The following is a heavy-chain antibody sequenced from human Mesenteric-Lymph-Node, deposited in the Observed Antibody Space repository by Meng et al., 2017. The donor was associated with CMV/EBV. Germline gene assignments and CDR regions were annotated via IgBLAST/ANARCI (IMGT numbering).Heavy chain of an antibody. D-gene: IGHD2-2*01. CDR3: ARKTTTSWYSLDS. CDR2: ISYDGSHE. CDR1: GFTFRNYP. Sequence: CAASGFTFRNYPMHWVRQAPGKGLEWVALISYDGSHEFYADSVKGRFTISRDNSKNTVHLQMSSLRSEDTALYYCARKTTTSWYSLDSWGQGALVTVSS. V-gene: IGHV3-30*04. J-gene: IGHJ4*02.